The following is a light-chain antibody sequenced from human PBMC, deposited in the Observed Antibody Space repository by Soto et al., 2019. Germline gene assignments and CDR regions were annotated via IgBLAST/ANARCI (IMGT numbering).Light chain of an antibody. J-gene: IGKJ4*01. CDR1: QSISSN. Sequence: ETVMTQSPATLSVSPGESAPLSCRASQSISSNLAWFQQKPGQAPSLLIYDASTMATGVPARFSGSGSGTEVTITISSLQSEDFAVYYCQQYNNWPLTFGGGTKVDIK. CDR2: DAS. V-gene: IGKV3-15*01. CDR3: QQYNNWPLT.